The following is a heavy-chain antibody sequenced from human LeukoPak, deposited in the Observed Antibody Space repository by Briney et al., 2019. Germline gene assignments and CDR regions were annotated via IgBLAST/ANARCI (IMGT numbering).Heavy chain of an antibody. V-gene: IGHV3-30*03. Sequence: HPGRSLRLSWAASGXPFSSYGMHWVRQAPGKGLEWVAVLSYDGSNEYYADSVKGRFTISRDNSKNTLYLQMNSLRVEDTAVYYCAGSWFYRDYFEYWGQGTLVTVSS. J-gene: IGHJ4*02. CDR1: GXPFSSYG. D-gene: IGHD3-10*01. CDR3: AGSWFYRDYFEY. CDR2: LSYDGSNE.